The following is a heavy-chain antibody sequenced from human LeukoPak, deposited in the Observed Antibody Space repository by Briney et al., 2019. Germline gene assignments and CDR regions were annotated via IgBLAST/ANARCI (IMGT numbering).Heavy chain of an antibody. J-gene: IGHJ5*02. CDR3: SRYGVTMFRGGNSHWFDP. D-gene: IGHD3-10*01. V-gene: IGHV4-59*01. CDR1: GGSISSYY. Sequence: PSETLSLTCTVSGGSISSYYWSWIRQPPGKGLEWIGYIHNRGSTNYNPSLKSRVTISVKTSKNQFSLKVSSVPAADTAVYFCSRYGVTMFRGGNSHWFDPWGRGTLVTVSS. CDR2: IHNRGST.